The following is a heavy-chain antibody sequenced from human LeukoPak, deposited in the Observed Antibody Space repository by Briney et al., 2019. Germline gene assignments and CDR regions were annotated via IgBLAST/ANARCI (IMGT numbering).Heavy chain of an antibody. CDR2: IMSTGPSTIST. V-gene: IGHV1-46*01. CDR1: GYTFTGYY. D-gene: IGHD2-15*01. J-gene: IGHJ4*02. Sequence: ASVKVSCKASGYTFTGYYIHWVRQAPGQGLEWMGIIMSTGPSTISTSYAQRFQGRVTITWDTSTTTVYMEMSGLRSEDTAVYYCARAAYSRWSHFDYWGQGTLVAVSS. CDR3: ARAAYSRWSHFDY.